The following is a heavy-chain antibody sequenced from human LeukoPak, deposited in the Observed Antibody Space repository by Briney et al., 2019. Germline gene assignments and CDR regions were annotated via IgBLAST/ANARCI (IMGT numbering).Heavy chain of an antibody. J-gene: IGHJ4*02. CDR1: RYTFTNYY. V-gene: IGHV1-2*02. D-gene: IGHD6-19*01. CDR2: INCNSGGT. Sequence: ASVKVSCKASRYTFTNYYMHWVRQAPGQGLEWMGWINCNSGGTNYAQKFQGRVTMTKDTSISTAYMELSRLRSDDTAMYYCAREYSSGQNWGQGTLVTVSS. CDR3: AREYSSGQN.